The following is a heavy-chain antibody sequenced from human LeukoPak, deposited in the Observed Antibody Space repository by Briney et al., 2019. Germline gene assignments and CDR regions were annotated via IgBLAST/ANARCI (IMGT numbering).Heavy chain of an antibody. CDR2: IYPGDSDT. V-gene: IGHV5-51*01. Sequence: PGESLKISCKGSGYSFTSYWIGWVRQMPGKGLEWMGIIYPGDSDTRYSPSFQGQVTISADKPISTAYLHWSSLKASDTAMYYCARQSRDGSKTRGYYFDYWGQGTLVSVSS. D-gene: IGHD3-10*01. CDR1: GYSFTSYW. CDR3: ARQSRDGSKTRGYYFDY. J-gene: IGHJ4*02.